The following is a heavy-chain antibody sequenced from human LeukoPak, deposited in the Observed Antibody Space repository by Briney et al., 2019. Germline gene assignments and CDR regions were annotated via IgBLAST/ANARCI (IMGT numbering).Heavy chain of an antibody. V-gene: IGHV4-39*01. CDR1: GGSISSSNYY. D-gene: IGHD2-15*01. Sequence: SETLSLTCTVSGGSISSSNYYWGWIRQPPVKGLVWIGCIYYSGSTYYNPSLKSRVTISVDTSKNQFSLKLSSVTAADTAVYYCARLDGYCSGGSCYSVSFVDPWGQGTLVTVSS. CDR3: ARLDGYCSGGSCYSVSFVDP. CDR2: IYYSGST. J-gene: IGHJ5*02.